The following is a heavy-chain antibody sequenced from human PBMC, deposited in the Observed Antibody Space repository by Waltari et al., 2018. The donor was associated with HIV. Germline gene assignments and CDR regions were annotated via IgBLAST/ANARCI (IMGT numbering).Heavy chain of an antibody. CDR3: AREFGTIDNFDY. V-gene: IGHV3-48*01. J-gene: IGHJ4*01. CDR1: GYTVSSHT. D-gene: IGHD3-16*01. Sequence: EVQLVESGGGLVQPGGSLRLSCAASGYTVSSHTIIWVRQAPGKGLEWLSYISSSSRTIYYADSVEGRFTVSRDNARNSAYLQMNSLKVEDTAVYYCAREFGTIDNFDYWGQGTLVSVSS. CDR2: ISSSSRTI.